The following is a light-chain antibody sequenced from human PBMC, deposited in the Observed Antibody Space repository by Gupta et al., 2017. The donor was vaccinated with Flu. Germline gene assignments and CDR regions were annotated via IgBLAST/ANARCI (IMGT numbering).Light chain of an antibody. V-gene: IGLV3-10*01. CDR1: ALPKKY. CDR2: EDR. J-gene: IGLJ3*02. CDR3: YSTDTSGNHRV. Sequence: GQTARITCSGDALPKKYAYWYQQKSGQAPVLIIYEDRKRPSGIPERFSGSSSGTMATLTISGAQVEDEADYYCYSTDTSGNHRVFGGGTNLTGL.